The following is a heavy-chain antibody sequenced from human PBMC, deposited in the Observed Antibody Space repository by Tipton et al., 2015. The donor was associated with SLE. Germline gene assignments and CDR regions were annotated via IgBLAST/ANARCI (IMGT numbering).Heavy chain of an antibody. Sequence: QLVQSGAEVKKSGASVKVSCKASGYTFTRYGISWVRQAPGQGLEWMGWISAYNGNTNYAQKLQGRVTMTTETSTSTAYMEVRSLRSDDTAVYYCTRDDRIAARFFDYWGQGTLVTVSS. CDR2: ISAYNGNT. CDR3: TRDDRIAARFFDY. D-gene: IGHD6-6*01. J-gene: IGHJ4*02. V-gene: IGHV1-18*01. CDR1: GYTFTRYG.